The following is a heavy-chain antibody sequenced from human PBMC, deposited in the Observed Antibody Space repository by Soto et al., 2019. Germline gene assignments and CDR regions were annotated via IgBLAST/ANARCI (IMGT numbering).Heavy chain of an antibody. Sequence: SETLSLTCTVSGGSISSSSYYWGWIRQAPGKGLEWIGYIYYSGSTYYNPSLKSRVTISVDTSKNQFSLKLSSVTAADTAVYYCARVSVVVAAASFDYWGQGTLVTVSS. CDR1: GGSISSSSYY. V-gene: IGHV4-31*03. CDR3: ARVSVVVAAASFDY. J-gene: IGHJ4*02. CDR2: IYYSGST. D-gene: IGHD2-15*01.